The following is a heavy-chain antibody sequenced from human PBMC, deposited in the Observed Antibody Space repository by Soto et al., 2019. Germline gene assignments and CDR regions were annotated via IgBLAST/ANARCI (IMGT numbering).Heavy chain of an antibody. J-gene: IGHJ4*02. CDR2: IRSKAYGGTT. CDR1: GFTFGDYA. Sequence: GGSLRLSCTASGFTFGDYAMSWFRQAPGKGLEWVGFIRSKAYGGTTEYAASVKGRFTISRDDSKSIAYLQMNSLKTEDTAVYYCTRVFASSRRNYYDSSGPDLPGFDYWGQGTLVTVSS. D-gene: IGHD3-22*01. V-gene: IGHV3-49*03. CDR3: TRVFASSRRNYYDSSGPDLPGFDY.